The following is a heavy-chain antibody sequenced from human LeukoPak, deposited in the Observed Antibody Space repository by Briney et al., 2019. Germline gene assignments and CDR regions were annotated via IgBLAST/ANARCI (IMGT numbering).Heavy chain of an antibody. CDR2: IYYSGST. Sequence: SETLSLTCTVSGGSISSSSYYWGWIRQPPGKGLEWIGSIYYSGSTYYNPSLKSRVTISVDTFKNQFSLKLSSVTAADTAVYYCAREPYDFWSGPNWFDPWGQGTLVTVSS. CDR3: AREPYDFWSGPNWFDP. CDR1: GGSISSSSYY. V-gene: IGHV4-39*07. J-gene: IGHJ5*02. D-gene: IGHD3-3*01.